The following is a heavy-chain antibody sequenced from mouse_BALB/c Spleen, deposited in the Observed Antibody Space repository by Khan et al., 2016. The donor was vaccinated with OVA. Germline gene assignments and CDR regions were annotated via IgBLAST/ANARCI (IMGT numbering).Heavy chain of an antibody. CDR3: AGGYPAY. Sequence: EVKLEESGPDLVKPSQSLSLTCTVTGYSITSGYNWHWIRQFPGNILDWMGYVHYSGSTNYNASLKSRISITRDTSKNQVFLQLNSVTTEDTARSYCAGGYPAYWGQGTLVTVSA. J-gene: IGHJ3*01. CDR1: GYSITSGYN. CDR2: VHYSGST. V-gene: IGHV3-1*02.